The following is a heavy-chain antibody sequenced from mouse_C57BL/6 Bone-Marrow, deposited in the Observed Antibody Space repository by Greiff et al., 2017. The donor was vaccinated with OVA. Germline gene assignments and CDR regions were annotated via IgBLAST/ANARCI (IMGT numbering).Heavy chain of an antibody. CDR1: GYSITSGYY. D-gene: IGHD1-1*01. V-gene: IGHV3-6*01. Sequence: DVQLQESGPGLVKPSQSLSLTCSVTGYSITSGYYWNWIRQFPGNKLEWMGYISYDGSNNYNPSLKNRISITRDTSKNQFFLKLNSVTTEDTATYYCARVIEGDAMDYWGQGTSVTVSS. CDR2: ISYDGSN. CDR3: ARVIEGDAMDY. J-gene: IGHJ4*01.